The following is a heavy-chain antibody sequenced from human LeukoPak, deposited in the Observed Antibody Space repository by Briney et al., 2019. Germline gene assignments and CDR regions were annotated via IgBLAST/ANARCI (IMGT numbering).Heavy chain of an antibody. CDR3: ARQTGYSSSWYGEGNWFDP. CDR2: IYYSGST. D-gene: IGHD6-13*01. Sequence: SETLSLTCTVSGGSISSSSYYWGWIRQPPGKGLEWIGSIYYSGSTYYNPSLKSRVTISVDTSKNQFSLKLSSVTAADTAVYYCARQTGYSSSWYGEGNWFDPWGQGTLVTVSS. J-gene: IGHJ5*02. CDR1: GGSISSSSYY. V-gene: IGHV4-39*01.